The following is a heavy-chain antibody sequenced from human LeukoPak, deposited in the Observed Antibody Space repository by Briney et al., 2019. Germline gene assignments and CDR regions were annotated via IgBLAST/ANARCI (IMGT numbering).Heavy chain of an antibody. J-gene: IGHJ6*03. CDR3: AKDGFGYCSSTSCTHMDV. CDR1: GFTFSSYA. Sequence: GGSLRLSCAASGFTFSSYAMSWVRQAPGKGLEWVSAISGSGGSTYYADSVKGRFTISRDNSKNTLYLQMNSLRAEDTAVYYCAKDGFGYCSSTSCTHMDVWGKGTTVTVSS. D-gene: IGHD2-2*01. CDR2: ISGSGGST. V-gene: IGHV3-23*01.